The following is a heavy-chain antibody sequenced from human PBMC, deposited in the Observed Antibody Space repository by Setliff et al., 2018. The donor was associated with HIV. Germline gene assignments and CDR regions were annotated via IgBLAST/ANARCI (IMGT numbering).Heavy chain of an antibody. J-gene: IGHJ5*02. CDR3: ATRITMVRGVVKWFDP. CDR2: IFYSGST. D-gene: IGHD3-10*01. V-gene: IGHV4-39*01. Sequence: SETLSLTCAVSGGSISSASYYWGWIRQPPGKGLEWIGSIFYSGSTYYNPSLKSRVTISVDTSKNQFSLNLSSVTAADTAVYYCATRITMVRGVVKWFDPGGQGTLVTVSS. CDR1: GGSISSASYY.